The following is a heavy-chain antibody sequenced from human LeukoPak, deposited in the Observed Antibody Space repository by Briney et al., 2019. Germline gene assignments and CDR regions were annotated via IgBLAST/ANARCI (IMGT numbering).Heavy chain of an antibody. J-gene: IGHJ4*02. CDR3: ARFFTIGCSGGSCYEPGADY. V-gene: IGHV1-18*01. D-gene: IGHD2-15*01. Sequence: ASVKVSCKASGYTFTSYGISWVRQAPGQGLEWMGWISAYNGNTNYAQELQGRVTMTTDTSTSTAYMELRSLRSDDTAVYYCARFFTIGCSGGSCYEPGADYWGQGTLVTVSS. CDR2: ISAYNGNT. CDR1: GYTFTSYG.